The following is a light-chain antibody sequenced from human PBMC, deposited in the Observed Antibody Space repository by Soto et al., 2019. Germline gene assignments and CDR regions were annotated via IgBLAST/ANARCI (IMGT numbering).Light chain of an antibody. CDR1: QRVLYSSNNKNY. V-gene: IGKV4-1*01. J-gene: IGKJ1*01. Sequence: DIVMTQSPDSLAVSLGERATINCKSSQRVLYSSNNKNYLAWYQQKPGQPPKLLIYWASTRESGVPDRFSGSGSGTDFTLTISSLQAEDVAVYYCQQYYSTPTWPFGQGTKVEIK. CDR2: WAS. CDR3: QQYYSTPTWP.